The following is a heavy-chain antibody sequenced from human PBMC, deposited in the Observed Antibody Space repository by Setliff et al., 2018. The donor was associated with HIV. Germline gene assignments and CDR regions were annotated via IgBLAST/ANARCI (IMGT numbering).Heavy chain of an antibody. V-gene: IGHV4-61*02. CDR2: ISASGNT. Sequence: SETLSLTCTVSGGSISSGGYYWSWIRQPAGKGLEWIGRISASGNTNYNPSLTSRVTISIDTSENLFSLKLSGVTAADTAIYYCARQVGEGKWYLDSWGHGTLVTVSS. CDR3: ARQVGEGKWYLDS. D-gene: IGHD1-26*01. J-gene: IGHJ4*01. CDR1: GGSISSGGYY.